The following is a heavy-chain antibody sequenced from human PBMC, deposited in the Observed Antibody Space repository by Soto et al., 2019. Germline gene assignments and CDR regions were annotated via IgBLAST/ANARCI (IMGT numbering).Heavy chain of an antibody. CDR1: GFTFSSYD. V-gene: IGHV3-13*01. CDR2: IGTAGDT. D-gene: IGHD6-19*01. Sequence: PGGSLRLSCAASGFTFSSYDMHWVRQATGKGLEWVSAIGTAGDTYYPGSVKGRFTISRENAENSLYLQMNSLRAGDTAVYYCARATTVVVGQWLSHDAFDIWGQGTMVTVSS. CDR3: ARATTVVVGQWLSHDAFDI. J-gene: IGHJ3*02.